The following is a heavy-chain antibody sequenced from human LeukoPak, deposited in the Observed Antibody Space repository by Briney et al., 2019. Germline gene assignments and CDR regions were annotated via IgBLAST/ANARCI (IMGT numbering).Heavy chain of an antibody. V-gene: IGHV1-46*01. CDR1: GYTVTSYY. CDR2: LNPGGGSS. CDR3: ASVYKHGMDV. Sequence: ASVKVSCKASGYTVTSYYMHWVRQAPGQGLEWMAILNPGGGSSNYAQKFQGRATLTRATSTGTVYMELSGLRSEDTAVYYCASVYKHGMDVWGQGTTVIVPS. J-gene: IGHJ6*02. D-gene: IGHD5-24*01.